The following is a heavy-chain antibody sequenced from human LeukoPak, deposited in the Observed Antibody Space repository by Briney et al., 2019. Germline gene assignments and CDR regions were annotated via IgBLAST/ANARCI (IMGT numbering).Heavy chain of an antibody. D-gene: IGHD3-3*01. CDR1: GGSISSGSYY. Sequence: SQTLSLTCTVSGGSISSGSYYWSWIRQPAGKGLEWIGRIYTSGSTNYNPSLKSRVTISVDTSKNQFSLKLSFVTAADTAVYYCAKTGDFWSGYYIDYWGQGTLVTVSS. V-gene: IGHV4-61*02. CDR2: IYTSGST. J-gene: IGHJ4*02. CDR3: AKTGDFWSGYYIDY.